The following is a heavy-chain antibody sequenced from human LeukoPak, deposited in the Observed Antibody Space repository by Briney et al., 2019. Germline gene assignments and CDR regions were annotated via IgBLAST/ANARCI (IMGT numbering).Heavy chain of an antibody. Sequence: QPGGSLRLSCAASGFTFSSYEMNWVRQAPGKGLEWVSYISSSGSTIYYADSVKGRFTISRDNAKNSLYLQMNSLRAEDAAVYYCARADTSALTWIPYYFDYWGQGTLVTVSS. CDR1: GFTFSSYE. J-gene: IGHJ4*02. V-gene: IGHV3-48*03. CDR2: ISSSGSTI. CDR3: ARADTSALTWIPYYFDY. D-gene: IGHD5-18*01.